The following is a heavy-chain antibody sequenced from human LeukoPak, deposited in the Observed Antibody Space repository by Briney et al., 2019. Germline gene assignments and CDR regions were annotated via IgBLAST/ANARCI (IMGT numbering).Heavy chain of an antibody. Sequence: GGSLRLSCAASGFTFSSYSMNWVRQAPGKGLEWVSSISSSSSYIYYADSVKGRFTISRDNAKNSLYLQMNSLRAEDTAVYYCARDRHCSSTSCYPAEYFQPWGPGTLVTVSS. J-gene: IGHJ1*01. CDR1: GFTFSSYS. D-gene: IGHD2-2*01. V-gene: IGHV3-21*01. CDR2: ISSSSSYI. CDR3: ARDRHCSSTSCYPAEYFQP.